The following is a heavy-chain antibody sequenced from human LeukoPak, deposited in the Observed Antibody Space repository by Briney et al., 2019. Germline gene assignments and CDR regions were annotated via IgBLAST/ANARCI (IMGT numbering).Heavy chain of an antibody. D-gene: IGHD3-9*01. J-gene: IGHJ3*02. Sequence: GGSLRLSCAASGFTFSSYWMSWVRKAPGKGLEWVANIKQDGSEKYYVDSVKGRFTISRDNAKSSLYLQMNSLRAEDTAVYYCARVGVYYDILTGYRLDAFDIWGQGTMVTVSS. V-gene: IGHV3-7*03. CDR2: IKQDGSEK. CDR3: ARVGVYYDILTGYRLDAFDI. CDR1: GFTFSSYW.